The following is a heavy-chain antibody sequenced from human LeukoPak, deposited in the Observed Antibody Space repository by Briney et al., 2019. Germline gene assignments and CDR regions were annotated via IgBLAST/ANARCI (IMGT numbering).Heavy chain of an antibody. V-gene: IGHV4-59*11. CDR1: GDSITTHY. CDR2: INYIGST. J-gene: IGHJ5*02. D-gene: IGHD6-13*01. CDR3: ARGVTAAGPS. Sequence: SETLSLTCTVSGDSITTHYWSWIRQSPGKGLEWIGYINYIGSTNYNPSLKNRVTISADISKSQFSLRLRSVTAADTAVYFCARGVTAAGPSWGQGTLVTVSS.